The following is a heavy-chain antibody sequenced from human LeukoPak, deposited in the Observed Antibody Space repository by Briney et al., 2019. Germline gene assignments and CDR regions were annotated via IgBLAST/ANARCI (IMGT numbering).Heavy chain of an antibody. CDR1: GFTFSIYS. D-gene: IGHD6-13*01. Sequence: PGGSLRLSCAASGFTFSIYSMNWVRQAPGRGLEWVSYISSSSSTIHYADSVKGRFTISRDNAKNSLYLQMNSLRDEGTAVYYCARLAAAGTGEDYWGQGTLVTVSS. J-gene: IGHJ4*02. V-gene: IGHV3-48*02. CDR3: ARLAAAGTGEDY. CDR2: ISSSSSTI.